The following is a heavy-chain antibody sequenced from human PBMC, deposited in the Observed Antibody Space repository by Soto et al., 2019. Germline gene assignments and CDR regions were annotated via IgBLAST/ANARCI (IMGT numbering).Heavy chain of an antibody. D-gene: IGHD4-4*01. CDR3: ARLLIDYNKDPGAFYV. CDR1: GYTFTTYY. J-gene: IGHJ3*01. CDR2: MNPGGGGT. Sequence: QVQLVQSGAEVKKPGASVKVSCKASGYTFTTYYIHWVRQAPGQGLEWMGIMNPGGGGTYYAQKFRGRVTMTRDTSTSTIYMELSSLRSEDTAVSYCARLLIDYNKDPGAFYVWGKGTMVTVSS. V-gene: IGHV1-46*01.